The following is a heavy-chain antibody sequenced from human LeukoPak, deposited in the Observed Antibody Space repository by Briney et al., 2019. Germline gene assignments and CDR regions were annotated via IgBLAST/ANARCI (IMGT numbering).Heavy chain of an antibody. CDR2: ISSSGSTI. Sequence: GGSLRLSRAASGFSISSYEMNWVRQAPGKGLEWVSHISSSGSTIWYADSVKGRFTISRDNAKNSLYLQMNSLRAEDTAVYYCARVELAPYYYYMDVWGKGTTVTVSS. CDR1: GFSISSYE. V-gene: IGHV3-48*03. D-gene: IGHD1-7*01. J-gene: IGHJ6*03. CDR3: ARVELAPYYYYMDV.